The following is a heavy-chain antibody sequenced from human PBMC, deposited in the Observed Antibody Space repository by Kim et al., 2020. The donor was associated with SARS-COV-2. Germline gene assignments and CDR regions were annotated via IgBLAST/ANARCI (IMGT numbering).Heavy chain of an antibody. CDR3: ARWGSPYYCSTASTDGMYV. D-gene: IGHD3-10*01. V-gene: IGHV4-59*13. CDR1: GGSISGYY. Sequence: SETLSLTCSVSGGSISGYYWSWMRQPPGKGLEWIGYIFYSGGTNYNASLKSRVTISVDTSTNQLSLTLSSVTAADTAVYFCARWGSPYYCSTASTDGMYVWGQGAMVTVSS. J-gene: IGHJ6*01. CDR2: IFYSGGT.